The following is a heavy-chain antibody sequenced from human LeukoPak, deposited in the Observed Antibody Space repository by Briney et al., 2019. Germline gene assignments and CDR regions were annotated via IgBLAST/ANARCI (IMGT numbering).Heavy chain of an antibody. D-gene: IGHD4-17*01. CDR1: GDSFSSHY. V-gene: IGHV4-59*11. CDR3: ARDLVTVTKGFDI. J-gene: IGHJ3*02. CDR2: ISYIGTT. Sequence: PSETLSLTCAVSGDSFSSHYWTWIRQPPGRGLEWIGYISYIGTTNYNPSLKSRVTISIGTSKNQFSLKLSSVTTADTAVYYCARDLVTVTKGFDIWGLGTMVSVSS.